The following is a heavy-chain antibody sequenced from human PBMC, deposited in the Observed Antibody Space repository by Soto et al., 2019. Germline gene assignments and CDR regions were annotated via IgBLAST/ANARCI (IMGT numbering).Heavy chain of an antibody. CDR3: AKDTYYYDRSGYYTYDH. D-gene: IGHD3-22*01. CDR1: GFTFSSYG. J-gene: IGHJ4*02. V-gene: IGHV3-30*18. Sequence: LRLSCAASGFTFSSYGVHGFRQAPGKGLEWVASVSYDGSNKHYADSVKGRFTISRDNSRNTLDLQMNSLRAEDTAVYYCAKDTYYYDRSGYYTYDHWGQGTQVTVSS. CDR2: VSYDGSNK.